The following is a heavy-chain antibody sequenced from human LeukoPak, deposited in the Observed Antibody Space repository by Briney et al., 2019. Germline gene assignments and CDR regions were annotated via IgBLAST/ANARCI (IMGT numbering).Heavy chain of an antibody. V-gene: IGHV1-2*02. CDR1: GYTFTGYY. J-gene: IGHJ4*02. CDR2: INPNSGGT. CDR3: ATRSETVWGSSHLEYQFDY. D-gene: IGHD6-13*01. Sequence: GASVKVSCKASGYTFTGYYMHWVRQAPGQGLEWMGWINPNSGGTNYAQKFQGRVTMTEDTSTDTAYVELSSLRSEDTAVYYCATRSETVWGSSHLEYQFDYWGQGTLVTVSS.